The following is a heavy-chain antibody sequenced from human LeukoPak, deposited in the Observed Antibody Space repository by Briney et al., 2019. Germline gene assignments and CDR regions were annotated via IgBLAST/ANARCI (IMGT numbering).Heavy chain of an antibody. D-gene: IGHD3-22*01. CDR1: GGSFSGYY. Sequence: KPSETLSLTCAVYGGSFSGYYWSWIRQPPGKRLEWIGEINHSGSTNYNPSLKSRVTISVDTSKNQFSLKLSSVTAADTAVYYCARMDDSSGYYYANPFDYWGQGTLVTVSS. CDR2: INHSGST. J-gene: IGHJ4*02. V-gene: IGHV4-34*01. CDR3: ARMDDSSGYYYANPFDY.